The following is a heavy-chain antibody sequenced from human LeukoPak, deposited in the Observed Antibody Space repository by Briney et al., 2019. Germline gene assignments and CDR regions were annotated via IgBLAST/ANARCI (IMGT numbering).Heavy chain of an antibody. CDR2: IIPIFGTA. D-gene: IGHD2-2*01. Sequence: ASVKVSCKASGGTFSSYAISWVRQAPGQGLEWMGGIIPIFGTANYAQKFQGRVTITADESTSTAYMELSSLRSEDTAVYYCARGRLGYCSSTSCFNFDYWGQGTLVTDSS. CDR1: GGTFSSYA. V-gene: IGHV1-69*13. J-gene: IGHJ4*02. CDR3: ARGRLGYCSSTSCFNFDY.